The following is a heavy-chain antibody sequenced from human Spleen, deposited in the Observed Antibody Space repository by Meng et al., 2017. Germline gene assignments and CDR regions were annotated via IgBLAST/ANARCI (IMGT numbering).Heavy chain of an antibody. D-gene: IGHD1/OR15-1a*01. Sequence: GESLKISCAASGFTFSTYSMNWVRQAPGKGLEWLSSVSSTSSYKYYAEPVEGRFTISRDNTKNSLYLQMNNLRAEDTAVYYCARDPSYWYNQVDYWGQGTLVTVSS. CDR1: GFTFSTYS. CDR3: ARDPSYWYNQVDY. J-gene: IGHJ4*02. CDR2: VSSTSSYK. V-gene: IGHV3-21*01.